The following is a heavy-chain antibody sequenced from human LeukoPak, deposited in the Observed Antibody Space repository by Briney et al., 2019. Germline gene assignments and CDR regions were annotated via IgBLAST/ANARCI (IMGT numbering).Heavy chain of an antibody. J-gene: IGHJ3*02. CDR3: ARVDDLDAFDI. CDR2: ISDDGSSK. CDR1: GFTFRNLA. D-gene: IGHD2-2*03. Sequence: GGSLRLSYVISGFTFRNLAMHWVRQGPGKGLEWVAVISDDGSSKFYADSVKGRFTIFRDNSKNTLFLQINSLRPEDTAVYYCARVDDLDAFDIWGQGTLVTVSS. V-gene: IGHV3-30*04.